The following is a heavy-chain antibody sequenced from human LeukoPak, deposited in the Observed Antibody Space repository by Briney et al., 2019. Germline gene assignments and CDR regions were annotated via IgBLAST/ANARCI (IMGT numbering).Heavy chain of an antibody. CDR3: TSPKSLDWERYFDL. V-gene: IGHV3-73*01. CDR1: GFTFSDSA. CDR2: IRGKANKYAS. J-gene: IGHJ2*01. D-gene: IGHD3/OR15-3a*01. Sequence: GGSLRLSCAASGFTFSDSAVHWVRQASGKGLEWVGRIRGKANKYASAYATSVKGRFTISRDDSKNTAFLQMNSLKTEDTAIYYCTSPKSLDWERYFDLWGRGTLVTVSS.